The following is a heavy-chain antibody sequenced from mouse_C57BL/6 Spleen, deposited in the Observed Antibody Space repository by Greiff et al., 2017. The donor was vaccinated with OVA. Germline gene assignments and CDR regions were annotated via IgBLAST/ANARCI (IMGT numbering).Heavy chain of an antibody. Sequence: QVQLQQSGPGLVQPSQSLSITCTASGFSLTSYGVHWVRQSPGKGLEWLGVIWRGGSTDYNAAFISRLSISKDNSKSQVFFKMNSLQADNTAIYYCARLGDDWGQGTSVTVSS. J-gene: IGHJ4*01. D-gene: IGHD4-1*01. CDR3: ARLGDD. CDR2: IWRGGST. CDR1: GFSLTSYG. V-gene: IGHV2-2*01.